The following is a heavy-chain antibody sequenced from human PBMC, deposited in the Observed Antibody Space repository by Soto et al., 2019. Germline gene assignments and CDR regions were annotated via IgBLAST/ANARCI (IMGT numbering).Heavy chain of an antibody. D-gene: IGHD3-9*01. CDR1: GYTFTSYA. CDR3: ARTTPYDILTGYPYDDYYYGMDV. J-gene: IGHJ6*02. V-gene: IGHV1-2*04. CDR2: INPNSGGT. Sequence: ASVKVSCKASGYTFTSYAMHWVRQAPGQRLEWMGWINPNSGGTNYAQKFQGWVTMTRDTSISTAYMELGRLRSDDTAVYYCARTTPYDILTGYPYDDYYYGMDVWGQGTTVTVSS.